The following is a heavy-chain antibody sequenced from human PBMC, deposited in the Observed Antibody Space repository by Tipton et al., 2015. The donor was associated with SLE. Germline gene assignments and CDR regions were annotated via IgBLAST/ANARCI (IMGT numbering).Heavy chain of an antibody. J-gene: IGHJ4*02. CDR2: IYYSGST. CDR3: ARQDSNGGYDY. V-gene: IGHV4-59*08. Sequence: LRLSCTVSGGSISSYYWSWIRQPPGKGLEWIGYIYYSGSTNYNPSLKSRVTISVDTSKNQFSLKLSSVTAADTAVYYCARQDSNGGYDYWGQGTLVTVSS. CDR1: GGSISSYY. D-gene: IGHD3-16*01.